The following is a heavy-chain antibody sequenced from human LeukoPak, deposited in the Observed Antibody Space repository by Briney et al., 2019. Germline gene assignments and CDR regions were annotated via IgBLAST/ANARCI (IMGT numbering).Heavy chain of an antibody. J-gene: IGHJ4*02. CDR2: IDPSDSYT. CDR1: GYSFTSYW. V-gene: IGHV5-10-1*01. D-gene: IGHD4-17*01. CDR3: ARQNYGDYYFDY. Sequence: GESLKNSCKGSGYSFTSYWISWVRQMPGKGLEWMGRIDPSDSYTNHSPSFQGHVTISADKSISTAYLQWSSLKASDTAMYYCARQNYGDYYFDYWGQGTLVTVSS.